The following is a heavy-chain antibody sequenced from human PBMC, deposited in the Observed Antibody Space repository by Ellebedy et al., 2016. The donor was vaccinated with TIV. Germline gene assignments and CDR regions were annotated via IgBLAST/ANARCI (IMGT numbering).Heavy chain of an antibody. V-gene: IGHV3-23*01. J-gene: IGHJ4*02. CDR3: ANRAQDFGVVIHFDY. D-gene: IGHD3-3*01. CDR1: GFTFSSYA. Sequence: GESLKISCAASGFTFSSYAMSWVRQAPGKGLEWVSAISGIGGSTYYADSVKGRFTISRDNSKNTLYLQMNSLRAEDTAVYYCANRAQDFGVVIHFDYWGQGTLVTVSS. CDR2: ISGIGGST.